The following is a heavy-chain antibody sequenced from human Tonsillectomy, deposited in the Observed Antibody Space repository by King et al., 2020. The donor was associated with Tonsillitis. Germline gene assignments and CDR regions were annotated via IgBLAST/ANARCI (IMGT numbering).Heavy chain of an antibody. CDR2: IYYSGST. V-gene: IGHV4-59*01. CDR1: GGSISSYY. Sequence: QLQESGPGLVKPSETLSLTCTVSGGSISSYYWSWIRQPPGKGLEWIGYIYYSGSTNCNPSLKSRVTISVDTSKNQFSLKLSSVTAADTAVYYCARVDCSSSSCYRGYYYGMDVWGQGTTVTVSS. D-gene: IGHD2-2*01. CDR3: ARVDCSSSSCYRGYYYGMDV. J-gene: IGHJ6*02.